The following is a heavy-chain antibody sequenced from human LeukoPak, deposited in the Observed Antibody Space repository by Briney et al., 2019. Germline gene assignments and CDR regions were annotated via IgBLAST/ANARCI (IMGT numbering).Heavy chain of an antibody. J-gene: IGHJ5*02. D-gene: IGHD3-10*01. CDR2: IYYSGST. Sequence: PSETLSLTCTVSGGSISSYYWSWIRQPPGKGLEWIGYIYYSGSTNYNPSLKSRVTISVDTSKNQFSLKLSSVTAADTAVYYCASHVGGSGSRFDPWGQGTLVTVSS. V-gene: IGHV4-59*08. CDR1: GGSISSYY. CDR3: ASHVGGSGSRFDP.